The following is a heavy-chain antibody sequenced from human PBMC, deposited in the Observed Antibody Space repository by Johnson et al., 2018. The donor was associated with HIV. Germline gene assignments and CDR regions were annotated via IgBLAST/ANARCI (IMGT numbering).Heavy chain of an antibody. V-gene: IGHV3-30-3*01. CDR1: GFTFSSYA. D-gene: IGHD1-26*01. J-gene: IGHJ3*02. CDR3: AIGGSRYSGSYLSDAFDI. Sequence: QVQLVESGGGVVQPGRSLRLSCAASGFTFSSYAMHWVRQAPGKGLEWVAVISYDGSNKYYADSVKGRFTISRDNSKNTLYLQMNSLRAEDTAVYYCAIGGSRYSGSYLSDAFDIWGQGTMVTVSS. CDR2: ISYDGSNK.